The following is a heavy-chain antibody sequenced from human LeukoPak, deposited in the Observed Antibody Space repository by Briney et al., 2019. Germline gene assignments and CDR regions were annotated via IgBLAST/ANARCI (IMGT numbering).Heavy chain of an antibody. CDR2: MSGSGGST. Sequence: TGGSLRLSCAASGFTFSSYAMSWVRQAPGKGLEWVSAMSGSGGSTYYADSVKGRFTIPRDNSKNTLYLQMNSLRAEDTAVYYCAKEGGTGGYYYYGMDVWGQGTTVTVSS. D-gene: IGHD1-1*01. J-gene: IGHJ6*02. CDR3: AKEGGTGGYYYYGMDV. V-gene: IGHV3-23*01. CDR1: GFTFSSYA.